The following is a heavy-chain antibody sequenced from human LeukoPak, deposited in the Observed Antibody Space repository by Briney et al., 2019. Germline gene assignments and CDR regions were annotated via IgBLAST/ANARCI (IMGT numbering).Heavy chain of an antibody. J-gene: IGHJ5*01. CDR1: GFSFSNYW. D-gene: IGHD3-10*01. CDR3: ARGRGSGSYHDS. CDR2: IKTDGRTT. V-gene: IGHV3-74*01. Sequence: GGSLRLSCAASGFSFSNYWMHWLRQVPGKGLVWVSHIKTDGRTTTYADSVKGRFTISRDNAKNTLYLQMNSLRDEDTAVYYCARGRGSGSYHDSWGQGTLVTVSS.